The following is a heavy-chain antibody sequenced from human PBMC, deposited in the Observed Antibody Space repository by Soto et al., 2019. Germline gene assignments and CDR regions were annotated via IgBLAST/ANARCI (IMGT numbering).Heavy chain of an antibody. CDR3: ATSTEQDSGGSSGGWFDP. D-gene: IGHD2-15*01. V-gene: IGHV4-34*01. Sequence: QVQLQQWGAGLLKPSETLSLTCAVYGGSFSGYYWSWIRQPPGKGLEWIGEINHSGSTNYNPSLQSRVAMSVDTSKSQFSLKLSSVTAADTAVYYCATSTEQDSGGSSGGWFDPWGQGTLVTVSS. CDR1: GGSFSGYY. CDR2: INHSGST. J-gene: IGHJ5*02.